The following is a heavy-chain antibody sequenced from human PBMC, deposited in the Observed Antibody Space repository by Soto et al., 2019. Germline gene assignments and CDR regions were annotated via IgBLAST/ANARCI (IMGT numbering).Heavy chain of an antibody. Sequence: QVQLVESGGGLVKPGGSLRLSCAASGFTFSDYYMSWIRQAPGKGLEWVSYISSSSSYTNYADSVKGRFTISRDNAKNSLYLQMNSLRAEDTAVYYCARSEVGATYYFDYWGQGTLVTVSS. V-gene: IGHV3-11*06. J-gene: IGHJ4*02. CDR1: GFTFSDYY. D-gene: IGHD1-26*01. CDR2: ISSSSSYT. CDR3: ARSEVGATYYFDY.